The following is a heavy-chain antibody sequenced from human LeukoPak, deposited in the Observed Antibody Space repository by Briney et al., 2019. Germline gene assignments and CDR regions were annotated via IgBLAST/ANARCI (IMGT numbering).Heavy chain of an antibody. J-gene: IGHJ4*02. Sequence: ASVKVSCKASGGTFSSYAISWVRQAPGQGLEWMGGINTNTGSPTYAQAFTGRFVFSLDTSVSTAYLQISSLKAEDTAVYYCARDIRDNWNRLFDYWGQGTLVTVSS. CDR2: INTNTGSP. V-gene: IGHV7-4-1*02. CDR3: ARDIRDNWNRLFDY. CDR1: GGTFSSYA. D-gene: IGHD1/OR15-1a*01.